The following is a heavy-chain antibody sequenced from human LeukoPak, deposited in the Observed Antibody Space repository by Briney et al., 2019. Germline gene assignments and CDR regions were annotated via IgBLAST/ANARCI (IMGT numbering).Heavy chain of an antibody. CDR3: ARDVNSYYDFWSGYYEYYYGMDV. J-gene: IGHJ6*02. D-gene: IGHD3-3*01. CDR2: IWYDGSNK. CDR1: GFTFSSYG. Sequence: HPGGSLRLSCAASGFTFSSYGMHWVRQAPGKGLEWVAVIWYDGSNKYYADSVKGRFTISRDNSKNTLYLQMNSLRAEDTAVYYCARDVNSYYDFWSGYYEYYYGMDVWGQGTTVTVSS. V-gene: IGHV3-33*01.